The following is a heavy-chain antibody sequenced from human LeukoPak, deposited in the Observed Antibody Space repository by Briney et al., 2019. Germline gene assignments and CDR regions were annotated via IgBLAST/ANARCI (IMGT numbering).Heavy chain of an antibody. D-gene: IGHD7-27*01. CDR3: ARDDLGIDY. V-gene: IGHV3-53*01. CDR2: IYSGGNT. CDR1: GFTVSSNY. Sequence: GGFLRLSCAASGFTVSSNYMSWVRKAPGKGLEWVSVIYSGGNTYYADSVKGRFTISRDNSKNTLYLQMNNLRAEDTAVYYCARDDLGIDYWGQGTLVTVSS. J-gene: IGHJ4*02.